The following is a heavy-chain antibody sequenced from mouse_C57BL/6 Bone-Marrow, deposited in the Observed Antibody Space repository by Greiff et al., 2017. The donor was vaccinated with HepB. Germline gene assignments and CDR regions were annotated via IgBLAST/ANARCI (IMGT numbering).Heavy chain of an antibody. CDR3: ARGGYPTFDY. CDR1: GFTFSDYG. Sequence: EVKLVESGGGLVKPGGSLKLSCAASGFTFSDYGMHWVRQAPEKGLEWVAYISSGSSTIYYADTVKGRFTIARDNAKNTLFLQMTSLRSEDTAMYYCARGGYPTFDYWGQGTTLTVSS. D-gene: IGHD1-1*01. CDR2: ISSGSSTI. J-gene: IGHJ2*01. V-gene: IGHV5-17*01.